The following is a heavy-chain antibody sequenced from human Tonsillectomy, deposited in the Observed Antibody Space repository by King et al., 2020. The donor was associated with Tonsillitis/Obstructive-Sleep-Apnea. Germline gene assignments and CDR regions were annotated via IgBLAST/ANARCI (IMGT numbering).Heavy chain of an antibody. J-gene: IGHJ6*03. CDR1: GFTFVDYG. Sequence: VQLVESGGGVVRPGGSLRLSCAASGFTFVDYGMSWVRQAPGKGLEWVSGINWNGGSTVYADSVKGRFAISRDNAKNSLYLQMNSLRAEDTALYYCARVFRDDYYYYYMDVWGKGTTVTVSS. CDR2: INWNGGST. CDR3: ARVFRDDYYYYYMDV. D-gene: IGHD5-24*01. V-gene: IGHV3-20*04.